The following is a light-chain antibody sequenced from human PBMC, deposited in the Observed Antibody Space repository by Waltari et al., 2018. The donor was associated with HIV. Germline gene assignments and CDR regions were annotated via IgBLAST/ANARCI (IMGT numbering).Light chain of an antibody. Sequence: QSALTQPASVSGSPGQSITIPCIGTSSDVGGYHYFSWYQHHPGKAPKLMIYEVSNRPSGVSNRFSGSKSGNTASLTISGLQAEDEADYYCSSYTSTKVLFGGGTKLTVL. J-gene: IGLJ2*01. CDR1: SSDVGGYHY. CDR3: SSYTSTKVL. V-gene: IGLV2-14*01. CDR2: EVS.